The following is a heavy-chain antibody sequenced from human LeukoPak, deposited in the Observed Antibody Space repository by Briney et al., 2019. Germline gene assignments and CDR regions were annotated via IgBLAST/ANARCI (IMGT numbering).Heavy chain of an antibody. V-gene: IGHV4-4*07. CDR3: ARDGDYYDSSGT. D-gene: IGHD3-22*01. Sequence: PSETLSLTCAVYGGSFSSYYWSWIRQPAGKGLEWIGRIYTSGSTNYNPSLKSRVTMSVDTSKNQFSLKLSSVTAADTAVYYCARDGDYYDSSGTWGQGTLVTVSS. J-gene: IGHJ5*02. CDR1: GGSFSSYY. CDR2: IYTSGST.